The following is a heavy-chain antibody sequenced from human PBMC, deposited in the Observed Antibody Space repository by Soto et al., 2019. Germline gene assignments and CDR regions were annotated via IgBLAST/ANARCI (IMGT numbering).Heavy chain of an antibody. CDR1: GGTFSSYA. V-gene: IGHV1-69*12. CDR2: IIPIFGTA. CDR3: AGESRYCSGGSCYFLPGIYY. Sequence: QVQLVQSGAEVKKPGSSVKVSCKASGGTFSSYAISWVRQAPGQGLEWMGGIIPIFGTANYAQKFQGRVAITADESAGTAYMELSSLRSEDTAVYYCAGESRYCSGGSCYFLPGIYYWCQGTLVTVSS. D-gene: IGHD2-15*01. J-gene: IGHJ4*02.